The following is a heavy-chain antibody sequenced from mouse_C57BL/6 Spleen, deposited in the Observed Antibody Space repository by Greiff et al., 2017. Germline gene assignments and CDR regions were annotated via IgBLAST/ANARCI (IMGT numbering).Heavy chain of an antibody. CDR2: IYPGDGDT. J-gene: IGHJ2*01. CDR1: GYAFSSSW. V-gene: IGHV1-82*01. CDR3: ARDYYDYFYFDY. Sequence: QVQLQQSGPELVKPGASVKISCKASGYAFSSSWMNWVKQRPGKGLEWIGRIYPGDGDTNYNGKFKGKATLTADKSSSTAYMQLSSLTSEDSAVYFCARDYYDYFYFDYWGQGTTLTVSS. D-gene: IGHD2-4*01.